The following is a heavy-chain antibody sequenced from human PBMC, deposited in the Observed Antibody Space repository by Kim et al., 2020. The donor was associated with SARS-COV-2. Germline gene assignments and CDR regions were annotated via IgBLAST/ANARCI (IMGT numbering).Heavy chain of an antibody. J-gene: IGHJ6*02. V-gene: IGHV4-61*02. Sequence: SETLSLTCTVSGGSISSGSYYWSWIRQPAGKGLEWIGRIYTSGSTNYNPSLKSRVTISVDTSKNQFSLKLSSVTAADTAVYYCARCPLYYDILTGYRGYYGMDVWGQGTTVTVSS. CDR3: ARCPLYYDILTGYRGYYGMDV. CDR2: IYTSGST. CDR1: GGSISSGSYY. D-gene: IGHD3-9*01.